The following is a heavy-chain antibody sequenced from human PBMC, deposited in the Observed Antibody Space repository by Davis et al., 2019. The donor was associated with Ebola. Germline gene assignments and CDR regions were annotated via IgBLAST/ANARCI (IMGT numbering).Heavy chain of an antibody. D-gene: IGHD3-22*01. CDR1: PFSFSSYA. V-gene: IGHV3-30*04. CDR3: AREIRDYYDSSGYYTRGAFDI. J-gene: IGHJ3*02. Sequence: PGGSLRLSCAASPFSFSSYAMHWVRQAPGKGLEWVAVISYDGSNKYYADSVKGRFTISRDNSKNTLYLQMNSLKAEDTAEYYCAREIRDYYDSSGYYTRGAFDIWGQGTMVTVSS. CDR2: ISYDGSNK.